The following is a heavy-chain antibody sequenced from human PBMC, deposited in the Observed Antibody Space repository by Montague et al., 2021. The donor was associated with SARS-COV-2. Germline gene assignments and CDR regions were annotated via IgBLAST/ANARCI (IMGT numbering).Heavy chain of an antibody. V-gene: IGHV3-7*03. CDR1: DFSLDLSW. D-gene: IGHD4-11*01. CDR3: AREKTVRGIYYFGTDV. Sequence: SLRLSCAASDFSLDLSWMSWVRQAPGKGLEWVANIMADGSQKYYVDSVKGRFTISRDKAYKSVYLQMNSLRVEDTAVYYCAREKTVRGIYYFGTDVWGRGTTVTVSS. CDR2: IMADGSQK. J-gene: IGHJ6*02.